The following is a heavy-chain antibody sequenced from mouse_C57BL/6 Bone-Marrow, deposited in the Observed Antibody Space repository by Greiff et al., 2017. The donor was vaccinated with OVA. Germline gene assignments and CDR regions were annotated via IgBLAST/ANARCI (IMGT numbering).Heavy chain of an antibody. D-gene: IGHD2-2*01. V-gene: IGHV5-16*01. Sequence: EVMLVESEGGLVQPGSSMKLSCTASGFTFSDYYMAWVRQVPEKGLEWVANINYDGSSTYYLDSLKSRFIISRDNAKNILYLQMSSLKSEDTATYYCARDGYYGYDDWYFDVWGTGTTVTVSS. CDR2: INYDGSST. J-gene: IGHJ1*03. CDR3: ARDGYYGYDDWYFDV. CDR1: GFTFSDYY.